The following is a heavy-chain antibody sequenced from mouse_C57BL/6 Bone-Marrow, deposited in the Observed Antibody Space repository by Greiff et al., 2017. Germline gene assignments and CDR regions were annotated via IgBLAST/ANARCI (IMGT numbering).Heavy chain of an antibody. J-gene: IGHJ2*01. Sequence: EVQVVESGAELVRPGASVKLSCTASGFNIKDDYMHWVKQRPEQGLEWIGWIDPENGDTEYASKFQGKATITADTSSNTAYLQLSSLTSEDTAVYYCTVTTVVAKGYWGQGTTLTVSS. CDR1: GFNIKDDY. V-gene: IGHV14-4*01. CDR2: IDPENGDT. CDR3: TVTTVVAKGY. D-gene: IGHD1-1*01.